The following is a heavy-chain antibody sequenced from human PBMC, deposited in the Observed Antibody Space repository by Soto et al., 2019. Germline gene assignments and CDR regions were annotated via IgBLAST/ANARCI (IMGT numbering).Heavy chain of an antibody. V-gene: IGHV1-18*01. Sequence: QVQLVQSGAEVKKPGASVKVSCKASGYTFTSYGITWVRQAPGQGLEWMGWISAYNGNTKNAQKPQGRVTMTTDTSTSTADMELRSLRSDDTAVYYCAREPSYFDYWGQGTLVTVSS. J-gene: IGHJ4*02. CDR3: AREPSYFDY. CDR1: GYTFTSYG. CDR2: ISAYNGNT.